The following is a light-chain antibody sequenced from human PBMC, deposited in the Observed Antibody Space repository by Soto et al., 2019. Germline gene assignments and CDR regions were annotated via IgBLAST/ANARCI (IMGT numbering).Light chain of an antibody. V-gene: IGKV4-1*01. J-gene: IGKJ4*01. Sequence: DIVMAQSPASLAVSLGERATINCKSRQSLLYSSNNNNYVAWYQQKPGQPPKLLIYWASTRESGVPDRFSGSGSGTDFTLTISSLQVEDVAIYYCQQYYSTPLTFGGGTKVDIK. CDR2: WAS. CDR1: QSLLYSSNNNNY. CDR3: QQYYSTPLT.